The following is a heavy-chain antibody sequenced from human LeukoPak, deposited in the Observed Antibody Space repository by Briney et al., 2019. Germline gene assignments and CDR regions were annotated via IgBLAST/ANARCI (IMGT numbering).Heavy chain of an antibody. CDR3: SRGTDAYKGGNY. J-gene: IGHJ4*02. D-gene: IGHD5-24*01. Sequence: SETLSLTCIVSGGSISSSIYYWAWVRQPPGKGLEWIGTVFYNGATQYSPSLRSRVTISIDTSKKQFSLKLTSVTAADTAVYFCSRGTDAYKGGNYWGQGTLVTVSS. V-gene: IGHV4-39*07. CDR2: VFYNGAT. CDR1: GGSISSSIYY.